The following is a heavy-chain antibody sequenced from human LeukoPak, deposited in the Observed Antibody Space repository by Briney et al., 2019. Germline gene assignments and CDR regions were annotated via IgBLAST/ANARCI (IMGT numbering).Heavy chain of an antibody. D-gene: IGHD3-9*01. CDR1: ASTFSNYN. J-gene: IGHJ4*02. CDR3: ATADLTGYYGGDY. V-gene: IGHV3-21*01. CDR2: ISSSATYI. Sequence: PGGSLRLSCAASASTFSNYNMIWVRQAPGKGLEWVSSISSSATYIYYADSVKGRFTISRDDAKHSLFLQMNSLRAEDTAVYYCATADLTGYYGGDYWGQGTLVTVSS.